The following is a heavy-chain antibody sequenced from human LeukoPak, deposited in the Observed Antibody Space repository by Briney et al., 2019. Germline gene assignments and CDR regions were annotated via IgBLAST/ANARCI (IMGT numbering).Heavy chain of an antibody. V-gene: IGHV4-31*03. Sequence: PSETLSLTCTVSGGSISSSSYYWGWIRQPPGKGLEWIGYIYYSGSTYYNPSLKSRVTISVDTSKNQFSLKLSSVTAADTAVYYCARDDYGGNSGLDYWGQGTLVTVSS. J-gene: IGHJ4*02. CDR1: GGSISSSSYY. CDR2: IYYSGST. D-gene: IGHD4-23*01. CDR3: ARDDYGGNSGLDY.